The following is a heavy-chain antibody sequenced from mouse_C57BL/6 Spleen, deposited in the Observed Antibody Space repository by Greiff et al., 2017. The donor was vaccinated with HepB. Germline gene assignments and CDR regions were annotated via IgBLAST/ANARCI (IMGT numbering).Heavy chain of an antibody. V-gene: IGHV3-6*01. J-gene: IGHJ1*03. D-gene: IGHD2-4*01. Sequence: EVHLVESGPGLVKPSQSLSLTCSVTGYSITSGYYWNWIRQFPGNKLEWMGYISYDGSNNYNPSLKNRISITRDTSKNQFFLKLNSVTTEDTATYYCARGGYYDYLYWYFDVWGTGTTVTVSS. CDR3: ARGGYYDYLYWYFDV. CDR2: ISYDGSN. CDR1: GYSITSGYY.